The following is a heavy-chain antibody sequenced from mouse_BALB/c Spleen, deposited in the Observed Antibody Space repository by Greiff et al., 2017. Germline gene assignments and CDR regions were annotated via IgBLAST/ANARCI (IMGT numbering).Heavy chain of an antibody. V-gene: IGHV3-8*02. CDR3: ARYFTYDGYSAWFAY. D-gene: IGHD2-3*01. CDR2: ISYSGST. CDR1: GDSITSGY. J-gene: IGHJ3*01. Sequence: EVQRVESGPSLVKPSQTLSLTCSVTGDSITSGYWNWIRKFPGNKLEYMGYISYSGSTYYNPSLKSRISITRDTSKNQYYLQLNSVTTEDTATYYCARYFTYDGYSAWFAYWGQGTLVTVSA.